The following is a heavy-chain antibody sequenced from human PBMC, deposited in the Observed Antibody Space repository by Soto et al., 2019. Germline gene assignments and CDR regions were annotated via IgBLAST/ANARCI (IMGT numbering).Heavy chain of an antibody. CDR1: GGSFSTSY. D-gene: IGHD3-3*01. V-gene: IGHV4-4*07. Sequence: QVQLQESGPGLVKPSETLSLTCTVSGGSFSTSYWSWIRQPAGKGLEWIGRVYTSGSPNYNPSLKSRANMSVDTSKNQFSLRLSSVTAADTAVYYCARQSHPLEPFDYWGQGTKVPVSS. CDR2: VYTSGSP. CDR3: ARQSHPLEPFDY. J-gene: IGHJ4*02.